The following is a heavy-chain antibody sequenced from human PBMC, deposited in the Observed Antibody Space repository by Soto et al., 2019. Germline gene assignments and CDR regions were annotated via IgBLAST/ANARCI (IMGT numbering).Heavy chain of an antibody. CDR1: GFTFNIYA. Sequence: EVQLLESGGGLVQPGGSLRLSCVGSGFTFNIYAMSWVRQAPGKGLEFVSGISASGGRTYYADSVRGRFTISRDNSKNTVFLQMIGLRADDTAQYFCAKDPNGDYVGGFDVCGQGTLVTVSS. J-gene: IGHJ3*01. V-gene: IGHV3-23*01. CDR3: AKDPNGDYVGGFDV. D-gene: IGHD4-17*01. CDR2: ISASGGRT.